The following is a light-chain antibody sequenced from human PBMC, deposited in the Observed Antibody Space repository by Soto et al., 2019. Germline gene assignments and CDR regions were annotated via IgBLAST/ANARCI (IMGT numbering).Light chain of an antibody. CDR3: QQRSKWPLT. CDR1: QGIGDT. V-gene: IGKV3D-11*01. Sequence: DIVLTQSPVTLSASIGDRVTLSCRASQGIGDTLAWYQHKPGQTPRLLIYDTSARATGVPARFSGSRSGPEFTLTISSLEPEDFAVYYCQQRSKWPLTFGQGTRLEI. CDR2: DTS. J-gene: IGKJ5*01.